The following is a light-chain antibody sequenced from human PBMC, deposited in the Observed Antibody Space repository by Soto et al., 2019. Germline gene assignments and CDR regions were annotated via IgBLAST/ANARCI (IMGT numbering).Light chain of an antibody. CDR3: QEYSPWPLT. CDR1: QSVTNN. V-gene: IGKV3-15*01. Sequence: EIVMTQSPATLSASPGERATLSCRVSQSVTNNLAWYQQKAGQAPRLLIYGASTRATGIPARFSGSGSGTEFSLAISSLQSEDFAVYFCQEYSPWPLTFGGGTKVEIK. J-gene: IGKJ4*01. CDR2: GAS.